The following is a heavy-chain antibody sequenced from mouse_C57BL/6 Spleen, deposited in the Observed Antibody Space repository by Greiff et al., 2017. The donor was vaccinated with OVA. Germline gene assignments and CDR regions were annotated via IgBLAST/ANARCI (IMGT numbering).Heavy chain of an antibody. J-gene: IGHJ1*03. V-gene: IGHV5-4*03. CDR3: ARGYGSSHWYFDV. Sequence: EVMLVESGGGLVKPGGSLKLSCAASGFTFSSYAMSWVRQTPEKRLEWVATISDGGSYTYYPDTVKGRFTISRDNAKNNLYLQMSHLKSEDTAMYYCARGYGSSHWYFDVWGTGTTVTVSS. CDR1: GFTFSSYA. D-gene: IGHD1-1*01. CDR2: ISDGGSYT.